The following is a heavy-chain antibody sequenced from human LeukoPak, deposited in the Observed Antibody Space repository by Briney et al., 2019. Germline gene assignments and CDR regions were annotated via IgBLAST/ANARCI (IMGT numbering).Heavy chain of an antibody. V-gene: IGHV3-23*01. CDR1: GFTFSHYA. CDR2: ISSSGSST. J-gene: IGHJ4*02. D-gene: IGHD4-23*01. Sequence: PGWSLRLPCAASGFTFSHYAMSWVGQAAGKELAWVSGISSSGSSTYYADSVKARFTFSSDNSKNMLYLQMNSLRADDTAVDYYAKVFDYGGNSGYFDYWGQGTLVTVSS. CDR3: AKVFDYGGNSGYFDY.